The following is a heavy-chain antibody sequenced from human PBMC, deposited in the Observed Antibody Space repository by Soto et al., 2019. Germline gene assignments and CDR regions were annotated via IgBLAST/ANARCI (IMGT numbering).Heavy chain of an antibody. V-gene: IGHV1-8*01. CDR3: ARGGGLRFLETPFYYYGMDV. J-gene: IGHJ6*02. CDR1: GYTFTSYD. Sequence: ASVKVSCKASGYTFTSYDINWVRQATGQGLEWMGWMNPNSGNTGYAQKFQGRVTMTRNTSISTAYMELSSLRSEDTAVYYCARGGGLRFLETPFYYYGMDVWGQGTTVTVSS. D-gene: IGHD3-3*01. CDR2: MNPNSGNT.